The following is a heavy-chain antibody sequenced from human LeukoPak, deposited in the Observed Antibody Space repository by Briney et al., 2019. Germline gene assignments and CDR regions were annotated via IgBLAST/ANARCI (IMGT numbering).Heavy chain of an antibody. J-gene: IGHJ4*02. D-gene: IGHD5-18*01. CDR2: IYYSGST. V-gene: IGHV4-59*01. CDR3: ARLDVDTAMVATFDY. Sequence: SETLSLTCTVSGGSISSYYWSWIRQPPGKGLEWIGYIYYSGSTNYNPSLKSRVTISVDTSKNQFSLKLSSVTAADTAVYYCARLDVDTAMVATFDYWGQGTLVTVSS. CDR1: GGSISSYY.